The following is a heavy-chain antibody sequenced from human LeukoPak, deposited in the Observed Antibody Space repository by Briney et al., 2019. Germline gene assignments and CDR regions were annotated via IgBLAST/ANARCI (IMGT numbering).Heavy chain of an antibody. CDR1: GFTFNDHA. CDR2: INWNSDNI. J-gene: IGHJ3*02. CDR3: ARASDYYDTTGLGAVDI. Sequence: GRSLRLSCAASGFTFNDHAMYWVRQAPGKGLEWVSGINWNSDNIGYADSVKGRFTISRDDAKNSLFLQMNSLRTEDTALYYCARASDYYDTTGLGAVDIWGQGTMVTVSS. V-gene: IGHV3-9*01. D-gene: IGHD3-22*01.